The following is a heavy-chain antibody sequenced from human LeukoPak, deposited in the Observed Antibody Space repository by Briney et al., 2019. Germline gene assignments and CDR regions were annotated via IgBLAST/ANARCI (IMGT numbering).Heavy chain of an antibody. CDR3: ARGEETWFDP. CDR1: GGSISSGSYY. D-gene: IGHD1-26*01. V-gene: IGHV4-61*02. Sequence: SQTLSLTCTVSGGSISSGSYYWSWIRQPAGKGLEWIGRIYTSGSTNYNPSLKSRVTISVNTSKNQFSLKLSSVTAADTAVYYCARGEETWFDPWGQGTLVTVSS. J-gene: IGHJ5*02. CDR2: IYTSGST.